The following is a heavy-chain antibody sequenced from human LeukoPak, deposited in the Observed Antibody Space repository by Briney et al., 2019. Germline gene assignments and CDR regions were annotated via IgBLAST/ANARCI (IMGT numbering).Heavy chain of an antibody. Sequence: ASVKVSCKASGGTFSSYVISWVRQAPGQGLEWMGRIIPILGIANYAQKFQGRVTITADKSTSTAYMELSSLRSEDTAVYYCARDHGSYYDSSGYPDYWGQGTLSPSPQ. V-gene: IGHV1-69*04. D-gene: IGHD3-22*01. CDR1: GGTFSSYV. J-gene: IGHJ4*02. CDR3: ARDHGSYYDSSGYPDY. CDR2: IIPILGIA.